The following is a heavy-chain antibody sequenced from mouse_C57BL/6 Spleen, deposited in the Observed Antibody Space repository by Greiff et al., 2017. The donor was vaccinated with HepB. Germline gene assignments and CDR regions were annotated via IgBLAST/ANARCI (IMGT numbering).Heavy chain of an antibody. CDR3: TRSRDYGAFDY. CDR2: IDPETGGT. J-gene: IGHJ2*01. CDR1: GYTFTDYE. D-gene: IGHD2-4*01. Sequence: QVQLQQSGAELVRPGASVTLSCKASGYTFTDYEMHWVKQTPVHGLEWIGAIDPETGGTAYNQKFKGKAILTADKSSSTAYMELRSLTSEDSAVYYCTRSRDYGAFDYWGQGTTLTVSS. V-gene: IGHV1-15*01.